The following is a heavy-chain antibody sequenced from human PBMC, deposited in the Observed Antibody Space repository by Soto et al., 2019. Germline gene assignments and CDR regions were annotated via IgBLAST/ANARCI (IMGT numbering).Heavy chain of an antibody. J-gene: IGHJ4*02. V-gene: IGHV2-70*04. Sequence: PSLVNPKQTLTLTCTFSGFSLTTSGMRVNWIRQPPGKALEWLGCIDWDDDKLYSSSLRTRLSISKDTSKNQVVLTMIDMDPVDTATYYCARMKQQAGIDYWGPGTLVTVSS. CDR3: ARMKQQAGIDY. CDR1: GFSLTTSGMR. CDR2: IDWDDDK.